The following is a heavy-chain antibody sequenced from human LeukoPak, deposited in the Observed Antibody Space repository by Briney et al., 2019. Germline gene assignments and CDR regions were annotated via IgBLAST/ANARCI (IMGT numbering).Heavy chain of an antibody. CDR1: GGSISSSSYS. CDR2: IYYSGTT. J-gene: IGHJ4*02. CDR3: ARLRFDFWSGYTHPYFDY. V-gene: IGHV4-39*01. Sequence: SETLSLTCTVSGGSISSSSYSWGWIRQPPGKGLEWIGSIYYSGTTYYHPSLTSRVTISVDTSKIQFSLKLSSVAATDTAVYFCARLRFDFWSGYTHPYFDYWGQGTLVTVSS. D-gene: IGHD3-3*01.